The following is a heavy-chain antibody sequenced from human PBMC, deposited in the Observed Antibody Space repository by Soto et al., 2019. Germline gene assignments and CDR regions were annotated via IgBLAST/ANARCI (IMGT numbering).Heavy chain of an antibody. CDR1: GGSISSSSYY. J-gene: IGHJ4*02. Sequence: PSETLSLTCTVSGGSISSSSYYWGWIRQPPGKGLEWIGEINHSGSTNYNPSLKSRVTISVDTSKNQFSLRLSSVTAADTAVYYCARGRDTAGGLYYFDYWGQGTLVTVSS. D-gene: IGHD2-21*01. CDR3: ARGRDTAGGLYYFDY. CDR2: INHSGST. V-gene: IGHV4-39*07.